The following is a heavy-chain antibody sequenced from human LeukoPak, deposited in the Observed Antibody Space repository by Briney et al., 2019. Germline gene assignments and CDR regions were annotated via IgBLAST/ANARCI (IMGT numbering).Heavy chain of an antibody. J-gene: IGHJ4*02. CDR3: ARERDDYYFDY. CDR1: GFTFSGYE. Sequence: PGGSLRLSCAASGFTFSGYEMNWVRQAPGKGLEWVSYISRSSTNIYYADSVRGRLTISRDNAKNSLYLQMNSLRAEDTAVYYCARERDDYYFDYWGQGTLVT. V-gene: IGHV3-48*03. CDR2: ISRSSTNI. D-gene: IGHD3-3*01.